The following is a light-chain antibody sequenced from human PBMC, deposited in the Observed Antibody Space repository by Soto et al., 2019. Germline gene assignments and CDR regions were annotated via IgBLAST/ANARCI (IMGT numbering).Light chain of an antibody. J-gene: IGKJ2*01. CDR3: QQYNSYLYT. CDR2: KAS. V-gene: IGKV1-5*03. CDR1: QSISSW. Sequence: DLQMTQSPSTLSASVGDRVTITCRASQSISSWLAWYQKKPGKAPKLLIYKASNLESVVPGRVSGSGSGTEFTLTISSLQTDDFATYYCQQYNSYLYTFGQGTKLEIK.